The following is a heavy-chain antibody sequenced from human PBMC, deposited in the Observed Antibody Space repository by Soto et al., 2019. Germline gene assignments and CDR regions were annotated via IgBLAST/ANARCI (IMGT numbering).Heavy chain of an antibody. V-gene: IGHV3-11*06. D-gene: IGHD2-21*02. J-gene: IGHJ4*02. Sequence: GGSLRLSCATPGFPFSDYYMSWIRQAPGKGLEWLSHISPKSTYRNYADSVKGRFTISRDNTKSSLFLQMNSLGVEDTAVYYCARGGGGDLFEHWGQGVLVTVSS. CDR1: GFPFSDYY. CDR3: ARGGGGDLFEH. CDR2: ISPKSTYR.